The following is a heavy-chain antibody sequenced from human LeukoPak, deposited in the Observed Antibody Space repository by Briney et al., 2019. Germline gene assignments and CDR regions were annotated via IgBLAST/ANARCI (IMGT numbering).Heavy chain of an antibody. CDR2: IYPGDSDT. Sequence: GESLQSSCKGSGYNFTIYWIGWVRQMPGKGLEWMGVIYPGDSDTRYSPSFQGQVTISVDKSNSTAYLQWSSLKASDTAMYYCARRDYTSGRTYFHHWGQGALVTVSS. D-gene: IGHD6-19*01. CDR3: ARRDYTSGRTYFHH. J-gene: IGHJ1*01. CDR1: GYNFTIYW. V-gene: IGHV5-51*01.